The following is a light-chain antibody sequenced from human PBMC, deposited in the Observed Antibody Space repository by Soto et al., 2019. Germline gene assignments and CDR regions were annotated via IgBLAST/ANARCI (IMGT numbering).Light chain of an antibody. J-gene: IGKJ5*01. CDR3: QQANSFPLT. Sequence: DIQLTQSPSSLSASVGDRVTITCRASQGVSKWLAWYQQKPGKAPILLIHGASSLQSGVPSRFRGSGSGTDITLTITSLQPEDIATYYCQQANSFPLTFGQGTRLDIK. V-gene: IGKV1-12*01. CDR2: GAS. CDR1: QGVSKW.